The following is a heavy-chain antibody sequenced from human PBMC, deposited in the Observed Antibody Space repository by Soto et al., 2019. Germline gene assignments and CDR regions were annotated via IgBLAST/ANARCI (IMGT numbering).Heavy chain of an antibody. CDR2: INLRGGTT. J-gene: IGHJ4*02. V-gene: IGHV1-46*02. CDR1: GYNFNQYY. Sequence: QVQLVQSGTEVRKPGASVRLSCATSGYNFNQYYIHWVRQAPGQGLEGMGIINLRGGTTEYAHKFRGRVTVTGDTSTRTAYMELSSLRSEDTAVYFCARGPDDSDVPRWDHWGQGPLITVSS. D-gene: IGHD4-17*01. CDR3: ARGPDDSDVPRWDH.